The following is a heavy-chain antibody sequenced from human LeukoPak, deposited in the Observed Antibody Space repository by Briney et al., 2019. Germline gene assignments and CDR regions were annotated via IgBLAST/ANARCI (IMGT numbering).Heavy chain of an antibody. J-gene: IGHJ4*02. CDR3: AKDRDHGDFLDY. D-gene: IGHD4-17*01. V-gene: IGHV3-30*18. CDR1: GFTFTIYG. CDR2: ISYDGSNK. Sequence: PGGSLRLSCAASGFTFTIYGMHWVRQAPGKGLEWVAIISYDGSNKYYADSVKGRFTISRDNSKNTLYLQMNSLRAEDTAVYYCAKDRDHGDFLDYWGQGTLVTVSS.